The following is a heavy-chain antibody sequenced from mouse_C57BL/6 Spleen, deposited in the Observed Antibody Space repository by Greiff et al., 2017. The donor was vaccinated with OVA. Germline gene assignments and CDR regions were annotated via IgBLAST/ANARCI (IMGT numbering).Heavy chain of an antibody. CDR2: ISYSGST. Sequence: EVQVVESGPGMVKPSQSLSLTCTVSGYSITSGYDWHWIRHFPGNKLEWMCFISYSGSTNYNPSLKSRISITHDTSKNHFFLKLNAVTAEDTSAYYCARDGDSSAWFAYWGQGTLVTVSA. CDR1: GYSITSGYD. J-gene: IGHJ3*01. V-gene: IGHV3-1*01. CDR3: ARDGDSSAWFAY. D-gene: IGHD3-3*01.